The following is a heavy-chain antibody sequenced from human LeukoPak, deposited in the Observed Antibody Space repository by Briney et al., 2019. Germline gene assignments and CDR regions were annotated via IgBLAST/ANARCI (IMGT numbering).Heavy chain of an antibody. J-gene: IGHJ4*02. CDR2: INPNSGGT. Sequence: ASVKVSCKASGYTFTDYYMHWVRQAPGQGLEWMGWINPNSGGTNYAQKFQGRVTMTRDTSISTAYMELSRLRSDDTAVYYCARAASIAARHSLSYWGQGTLVTVSS. D-gene: IGHD6-6*01. V-gene: IGHV1-2*02. CDR3: ARAASIAARHSLSY. CDR1: GYTFTDYY.